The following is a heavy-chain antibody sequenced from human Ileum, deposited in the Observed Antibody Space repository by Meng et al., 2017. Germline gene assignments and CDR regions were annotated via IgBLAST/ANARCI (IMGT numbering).Heavy chain of an antibody. V-gene: IGHV4-4*02. D-gene: IGHD4-17*01. Sequence: QGQLQESGPGLVKPSGTLSLTCAVSGASISTSNLWNWVRQPPGKGLEWIGEIHHSGTTNYNPSLKSRVTISLDKSKNQFSLELRSVTAADTAVYYCARHDYGDPTAAFDYWGQGTLVTVFS. CDR1: GASISTSNL. J-gene: IGHJ4*02. CDR2: IHHSGTT. CDR3: ARHDYGDPTAAFDY.